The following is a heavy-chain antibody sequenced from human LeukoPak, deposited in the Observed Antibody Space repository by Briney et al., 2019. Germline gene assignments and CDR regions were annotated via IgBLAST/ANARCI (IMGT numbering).Heavy chain of an antibody. CDR1: GFTFGSYA. CDR3: AKDDASGSYSHY. J-gene: IGHJ4*02. Sequence: PGRPLRLSCAASGFTFGSYAMTWVRRSPGKVLEWVSTIGASGGGDTYYAESVKGRFTISRDNSKNTLYLQMKSLRAEDTAVYYCAKDDASGSYSHYWGQGTLVSVSS. CDR2: IGASGGGDT. V-gene: IGHV3-23*01. D-gene: IGHD1-26*01.